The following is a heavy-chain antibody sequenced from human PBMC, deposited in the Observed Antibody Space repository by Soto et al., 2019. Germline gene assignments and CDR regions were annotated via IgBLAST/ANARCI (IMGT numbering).Heavy chain of an antibody. D-gene: IGHD3-10*01. J-gene: IGHJ5*02. Sequence: QVRLQESGPGLVKPSGTLSLTCAVSGGSLSSGGYYWSWIRQHPGKGLEWIGYIYYSGSTYYNPSLKSRVTISVDTSKNQFSLKLSSVTAADTAVYYCARHGPLWFGESNNWFDPWGQGTLVTVSS. V-gene: IGHV4-31*11. CDR2: IYYSGST. CDR1: GGSLSSGGYY. CDR3: ARHGPLWFGESNNWFDP.